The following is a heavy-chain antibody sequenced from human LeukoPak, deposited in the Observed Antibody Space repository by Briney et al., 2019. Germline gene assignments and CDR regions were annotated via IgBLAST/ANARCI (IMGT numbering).Heavy chain of an antibody. CDR2: ISGSGGST. Sequence: PGASLRLSCAASGFTFSSYAMSWVRQAPGKGLEWVSAISGSGGSTYYADSVKGRFTISRDNSKNTLYLQMNSLRAEDTAVYYCAKDPRYAIEPNRFDPWGQGTLVTVSS. CDR3: AKDPRYAIEPNRFDP. CDR1: GFTFSSYA. J-gene: IGHJ5*02. V-gene: IGHV3-23*01. D-gene: IGHD2-8*01.